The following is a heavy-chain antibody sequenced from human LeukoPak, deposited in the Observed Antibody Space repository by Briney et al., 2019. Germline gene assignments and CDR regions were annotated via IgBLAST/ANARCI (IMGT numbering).Heavy chain of an antibody. CDR2: ISWNSGSI. D-gene: IGHD3-3*01. CDR1: AFTFDDYA. J-gene: IGHJ4*02. Sequence: GRSLRLSCAASAFTFDDYAMHWVRQAPGKGLEWVSGISWNSGSIGYADSVKGRFTISRDNAKHSLYLQMNSLRAEDTALYYCAKYDFWSGYLLWGQGTLVTVSS. V-gene: IGHV3-9*01. CDR3: AKYDFWSGYLL.